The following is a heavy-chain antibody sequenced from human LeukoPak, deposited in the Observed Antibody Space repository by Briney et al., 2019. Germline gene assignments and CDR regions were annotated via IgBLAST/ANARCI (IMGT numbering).Heavy chain of an antibody. J-gene: IGHJ3*02. CDR1: GGSISSYY. D-gene: IGHD2-2*02. CDR3: ARIGGIPLGSFDI. V-gene: IGHV4-59*01. CDR2: IYYNGSN. Sequence: SETLSLTCTVSGGSISSYYWSWIRQPPGKGLEWIGYIYYNGSNNYNSALKSQVTISADTSKNQFSLKLSSVTAADTAVYYCARIGGIPLGSFDIWGQGTMVTVSS.